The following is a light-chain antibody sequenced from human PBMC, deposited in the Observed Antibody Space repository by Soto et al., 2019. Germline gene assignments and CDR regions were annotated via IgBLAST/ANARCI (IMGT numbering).Light chain of an antibody. CDR2: GNN. CDR3: ATWDDSLSGVV. Sequence: QSVLTQPPSASGTPGQRVTISCFGSSSNIGNNYVYWYQHLPGTAPKLIIYGNNMRPSGVPDRLSGSKSGTSASLAISGLRSEDKADYYCATWDDSLSGVVFGGGTKVTVL. J-gene: IGLJ2*01. CDR1: SSNIGNNY. V-gene: IGLV1-47*02.